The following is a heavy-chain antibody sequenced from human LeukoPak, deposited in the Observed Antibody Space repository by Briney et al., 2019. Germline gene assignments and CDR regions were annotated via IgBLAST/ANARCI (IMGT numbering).Heavy chain of an antibody. J-gene: IGHJ4*02. CDR1: GGSFSGYY. D-gene: IGHD2-15*01. CDR2: INHSGST. V-gene: IGHV4-34*01. Sequence: PSETLSLTCAVYGGSFSGYYWSWIRQPPGKGLEWIGEINHSGSTNYNPSLKSRVTISVDTSKNQFSLKLSSVTAADTAVYYCARGSLQLWPMYCSGGSCYSYYFDYWGQGTLVTVSS. CDR3: ARGSLQLWPMYCSGGSCYSYYFDY.